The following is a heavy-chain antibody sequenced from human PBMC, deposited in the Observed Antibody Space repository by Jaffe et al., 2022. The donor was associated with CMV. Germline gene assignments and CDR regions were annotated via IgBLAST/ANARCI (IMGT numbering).Heavy chain of an antibody. CDR2: ISWNSGSI. D-gene: IGHD4-17*01. CDR1: GFTFDDYA. CDR3: AKAATVTHYYYYYGMDV. Sequence: EVQLVESGGGLVQPGRSLRLSCAASGFTFDDYAMHWVRQAPGKGLEWVSGISWNSGSIGYADSVKGRFTISRDNAKNSLYLQMNSLRAEDTALYYCAKAATVTHYYYYYGMDVWGQGTTVTVSS. V-gene: IGHV3-9*01. J-gene: IGHJ6*02.